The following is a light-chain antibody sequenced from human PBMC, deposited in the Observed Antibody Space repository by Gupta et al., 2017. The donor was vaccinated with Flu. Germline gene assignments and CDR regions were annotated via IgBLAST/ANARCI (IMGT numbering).Light chain of an antibody. J-gene: IGLJ2*01. CDR3: AAWDDSLNGVV. CDR1: SSNIGSNT. Sequence: QSVLTQPPSASGTPGQRVTISCSGSSSNIGSNTVNWYQQLPGTAPKLLIYRNNQRPSGVPDRFSGSKSGTSDSLAISGLQSEDEAEYYCAAWDDSLNGVVFGGGTKLTV. CDR2: RNN. V-gene: IGLV1-44*01.